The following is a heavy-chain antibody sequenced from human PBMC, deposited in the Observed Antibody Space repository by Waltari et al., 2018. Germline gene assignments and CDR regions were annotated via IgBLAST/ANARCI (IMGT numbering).Heavy chain of an antibody. CDR2: LYYSGTT. J-gene: IGHJ5*01. CDR1: GGSINSDSFY. Sequence: QLQLQESGPGLVKPSETLSLTCTFSGGSINSDSFYWGWIRPPPGKGLEWIGSLYYSGTTYFSPSLRSRVTISLDTSKSQFSLKLSSVTAADTAVYYCARAPDSWGQGTLVTVSS. V-gene: IGHV4-39*01. CDR3: ARAPDS.